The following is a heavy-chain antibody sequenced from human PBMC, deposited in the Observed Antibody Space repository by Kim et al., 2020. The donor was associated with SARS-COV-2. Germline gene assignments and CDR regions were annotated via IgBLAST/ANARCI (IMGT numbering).Heavy chain of an antibody. V-gene: IGHV3-7*03. D-gene: IGHD3-10*01. J-gene: IGHJ4*02. CDR1: GFAFSSHW. Sequence: GGSLRLSCVASGFAFSSHWMGWVRQAPGKGLECVANIHRDGSEKHYVDSVNGRFTISRDNAENSLYLQMSSLRSEDTAICYCARGPPYGSRTDYFDYWGRGTLVTVSS. CDR2: IHRDGSEK. CDR3: ARGPPYGSRTDYFDY.